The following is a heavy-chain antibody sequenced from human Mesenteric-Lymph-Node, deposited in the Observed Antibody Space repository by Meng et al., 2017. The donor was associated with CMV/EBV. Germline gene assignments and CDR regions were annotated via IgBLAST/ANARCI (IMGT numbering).Heavy chain of an antibody. CDR3: ARAYCSSSGCLLYLDY. J-gene: IGHJ4*02. Sequence: YGGSFSGHYWSWIRQPPGKGLEWIGEINQSGSTNYNPSLKSRVTVSVDPSKNQFSLKLSSVTAADSAVYYCARAYCSSSGCLLYLDYWGRGTLVTVSS. CDR1: GGSFSGHY. V-gene: IGHV4-34*01. D-gene: IGHD2-2*01. CDR2: INQSGST.